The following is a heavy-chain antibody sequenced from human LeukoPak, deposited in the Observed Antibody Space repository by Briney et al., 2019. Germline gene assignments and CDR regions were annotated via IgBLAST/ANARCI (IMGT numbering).Heavy chain of an antibody. CDR2: INTDGSST. D-gene: IGHD5-18*01. CDR1: GFTFSSYW. J-gene: IGHJ6*03. Sequence: GGSLRLSCAASGFTFSSYWMHWVRQAPGKGLVWVSRINTDGSSTSYADSVKGRFTISRDNAKNTLYLQMNSLRAEDTAVYYCARVGNVDTAMLYMEVWGKGTTVTVSS. V-gene: IGHV3-74*01. CDR3: ARVGNVDTAMLYMEV.